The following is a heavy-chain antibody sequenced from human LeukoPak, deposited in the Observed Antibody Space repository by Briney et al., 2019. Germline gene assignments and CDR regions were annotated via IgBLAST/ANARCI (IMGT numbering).Heavy chain of an antibody. CDR2: IIPIFGTA. D-gene: IGHD4-23*01. CDR3: ARVTLPLNWFDP. V-gene: IGHV1-69*13. CDR1: GGTFSSYA. J-gene: IGHJ5*02. Sequence: SVKVSCKASGGTFSSYAISWVRQAPGQGLEWMGGIIPIFGTANYAQKFQGRVTITADESTSTAYMELSSLRSEDTAVYCCARVTLPLNWFDPWGQGTLVTVSS.